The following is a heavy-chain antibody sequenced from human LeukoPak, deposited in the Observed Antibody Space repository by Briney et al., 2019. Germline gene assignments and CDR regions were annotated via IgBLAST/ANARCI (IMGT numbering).Heavy chain of an antibody. CDR3: AREGSGLFDY. CDR2: INHSGST. D-gene: IGHD3-10*01. Sequence: SETLSLTCTVSGGSISSSSYYWSWIRQPPGKGLEWIGEINHSGSTNYNPSLKSRVTISVDTSKNQFSLKLSSVTAADTAVYYCAREGSGLFDYWGQGTLVTVSS. CDR1: GGSISSSSYY. V-gene: IGHV4-39*07. J-gene: IGHJ4*02.